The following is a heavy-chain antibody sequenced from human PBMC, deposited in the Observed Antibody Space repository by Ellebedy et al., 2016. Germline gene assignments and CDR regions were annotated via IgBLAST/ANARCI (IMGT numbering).Heavy chain of an antibody. Sequence: SETLSLTXTVSGGSMETYYWNWIRQSPGKGLEWIGSIYYTGRVDYNPSLKSRVSISVDMSKNQFSLKLRSVTAADTAVYYCARVSSRKNWRIGYWGQGTLVTVSS. CDR3: ARVSSRKNWRIGY. CDR2: IYYTGRV. V-gene: IGHV4-59*13. CDR1: GGSMETYY. J-gene: IGHJ4*02. D-gene: IGHD1-1*01.